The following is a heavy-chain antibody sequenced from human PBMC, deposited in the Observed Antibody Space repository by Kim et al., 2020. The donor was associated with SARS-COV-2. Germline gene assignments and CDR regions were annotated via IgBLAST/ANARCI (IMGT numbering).Heavy chain of an antibody. CDR1: GGSISSYY. CDR2: IYYSGST. J-gene: IGHJ4*02. CDR3: ARGEYSSSLDY. Sequence: SETLSLTCTVSGGSISSYYWSWIRQPPGKGLEWIGYIYYSGSTNYNPSLKSRVTISVDTSKNQFSLKLSSVTAADTAVYYCARGEYSSSLDYWGQGTLVTVSS. V-gene: IGHV4-59*01. D-gene: IGHD6-6*01.